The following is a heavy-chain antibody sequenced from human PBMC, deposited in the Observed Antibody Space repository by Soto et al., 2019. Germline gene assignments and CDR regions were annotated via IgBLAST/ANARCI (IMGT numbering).Heavy chain of an antibody. J-gene: IGHJ3*02. CDR2: IYYSGRT. CDR1: GGSISSSSYY. V-gene: IGHV4-39*01. CDR3: ARLRWGPVSGGYAFDI. D-gene: IGHD3-16*01. Sequence: SETLSLTCTVSGGSISSSSYYWGWIRQPPGKGLAWIGSIYYSGRTYYNPSLKSRVTISVDTSKNQFSLKLSSVTAADTAVYYCARLRWGPVSGGYAFDIWGQGTMVTVSS.